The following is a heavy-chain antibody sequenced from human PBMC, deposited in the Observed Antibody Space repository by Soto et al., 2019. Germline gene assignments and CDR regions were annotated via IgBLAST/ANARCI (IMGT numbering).Heavy chain of an antibody. CDR2: IYHSGST. CDR3: AREGVTRPYYYYGMDV. V-gene: IGHV4-4*02. CDR1: GCSISSSNW. Sequence: SETLSLTCAVSGCSISSSNWWSWVRQPPGKGLEWIGEIYHSGSTNYNPSLKSRVTISVDKSKNQFSLKLSSVTAADTAVYYCAREGVTRPYYYYGMDVWGQGTTVT. J-gene: IGHJ6*02. D-gene: IGHD3-10*01.